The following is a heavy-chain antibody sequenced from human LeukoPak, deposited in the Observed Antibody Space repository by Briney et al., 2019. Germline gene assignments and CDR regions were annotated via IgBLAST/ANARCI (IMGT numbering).Heavy chain of an antibody. Sequence: PGGSLRLSCAASGFTFSSYGMHWVRQAPGKGLEWVAFIRYDGSNKYYADSVKGRFTISRDNSKNTLYLQMNSLRAEDTAVYYCAKDRHSSSRMYFDYWGQGTLVTVSS. V-gene: IGHV3-30*02. J-gene: IGHJ4*02. D-gene: IGHD6-13*01. CDR3: AKDRHSSSRMYFDY. CDR1: GFTFSSYG. CDR2: IRYDGSNK.